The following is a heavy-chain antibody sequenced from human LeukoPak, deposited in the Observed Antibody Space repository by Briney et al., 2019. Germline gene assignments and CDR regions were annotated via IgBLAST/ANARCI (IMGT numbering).Heavy chain of an antibody. V-gene: IGHV4-59*03. CDR3: AXXXXXXXSSSSCYDAPRGQGFFYNYYLDV. J-gene: IGHJ6*03. CDR1: GGSINSYF. D-gene: IGHD2-2*01. CDR2: XXXXXXX. Sequence: SETLSLTCTVSGGSINSYFWAXXXXXXGXXXXXXXHXXXXXXXXXXPXLXSRVTVSVDKSKNQFSLRLYSVTAADTAVYYCAXXXXXXXSSSSCYDAPRGQGFFYNYYLDVWGEGTTVTVSS.